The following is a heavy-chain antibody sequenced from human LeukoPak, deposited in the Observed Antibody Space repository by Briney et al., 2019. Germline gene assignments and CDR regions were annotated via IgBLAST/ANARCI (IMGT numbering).Heavy chain of an antibody. CDR1: GGSISSSSYY. D-gene: IGHD3-3*01. CDR2: IYYSGST. J-gene: IGHJ4*02. CDR3: ARRDYDFWSGHVPFDY. Sequence: SETLSLTCTVSGGSISSSSYYWGWSRQPPGKGLEWIGSIYYSGSTYYNPSLKSRVTISVDTSKDQFSLKLSSVTAADTAVYYCARRDYDFWSGHVPFDYWGQGTLVTVSS. V-gene: IGHV4-39*01.